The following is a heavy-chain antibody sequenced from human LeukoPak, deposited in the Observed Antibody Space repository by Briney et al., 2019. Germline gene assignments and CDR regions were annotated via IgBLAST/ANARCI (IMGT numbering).Heavy chain of an antibody. CDR2: IIPIFGTA. CDR3: ARGHDFWSGSGGLQYNWFDP. Sequence: ASVKVSCKASGGTFSSYAISWVRQAPGQGLEWMGGIIPIFGTANYAQKFQGRVTITADESTSTAYMELSSLRSEDTAVYYCARGHDFWSGSGGLQYNWFDPWGQGTLVTVSS. CDR1: GGTFSSYA. V-gene: IGHV1-69*13. D-gene: IGHD3-3*01. J-gene: IGHJ5*02.